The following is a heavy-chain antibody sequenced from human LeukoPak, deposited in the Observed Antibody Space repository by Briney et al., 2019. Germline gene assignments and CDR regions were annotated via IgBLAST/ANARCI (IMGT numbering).Heavy chain of an antibody. CDR1: GFTFSSYA. CDR3: ARATPSSSRPYYFDY. J-gene: IGHJ4*02. V-gene: IGHV3-64*01. CDR2: ISSNGGST. Sequence: SGGSLRLSCAASGFTFSSYAMHWVRQAPGKGLEYVSAISSNGGSTYYANSAKGRFTISRDNSKNTLYLQMGSLRAEDMAVYYCARATPSSSRPYYFDYWGQGTLVTVSS. D-gene: IGHD6-13*01.